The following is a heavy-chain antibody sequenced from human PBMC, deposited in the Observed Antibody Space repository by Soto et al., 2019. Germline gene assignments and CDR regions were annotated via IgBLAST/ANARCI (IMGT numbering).Heavy chain of an antibody. CDR3: ARIDYSRQFAPFYYAMDV. CDR1: GGSISSYY. V-gene: IGHV4-4*07. Sequence: SEALSLTCTVSGGSISSYYWSWVRQPAGKGLEWIGRIYTSGSTDYNPSLKSRVTMSVDTSKNQFSLKLSSVTAADTAVYYCARIDYSRQFAPFYYAMDVWGQGTTVTVSS. D-gene: IGHD4-4*01. J-gene: IGHJ6*02. CDR2: IYTSGST.